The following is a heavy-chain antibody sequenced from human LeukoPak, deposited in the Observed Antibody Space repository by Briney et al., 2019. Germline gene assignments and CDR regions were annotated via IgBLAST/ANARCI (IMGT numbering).Heavy chain of an antibody. CDR1: GFTFSSYA. J-gene: IGHJ5*02. Sequence: GGSLRLSCAASGFTFSSYAMSWVRQAPGKGLEWVSVIYSGGSTYYADSVKGRFTISRDNSKNTLYLQMNSLRAEDTAVYFCTRGDIVVVPAATWGQGTLVTVSS. CDR3: TRGDIVVVPAAT. D-gene: IGHD2-2*01. V-gene: IGHV3-66*01. CDR2: IYSGGST.